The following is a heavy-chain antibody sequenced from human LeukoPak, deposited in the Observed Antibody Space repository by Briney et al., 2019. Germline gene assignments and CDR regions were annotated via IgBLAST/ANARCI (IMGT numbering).Heavy chain of an antibody. J-gene: IGHJ6*02. CDR1: GFMVNENH. Sequence: GGSLRLSCEGSGFMVNENHVNWVRQAPGKGLEWVSGISKISGYRLYSDSVKGRFTISRDNAKNSLHLEMTNLRAEDTAVYYCAAAYGSGSDYGLDVWGQGTTVIVSS. D-gene: IGHD3-10*01. V-gene: IGHV3-21*06. CDR2: ISKISGYR. CDR3: AAAYGSGSDYGLDV.